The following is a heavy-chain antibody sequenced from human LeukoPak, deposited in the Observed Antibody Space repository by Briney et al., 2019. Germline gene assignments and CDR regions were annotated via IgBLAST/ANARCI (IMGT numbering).Heavy chain of an antibody. Sequence: GGSLRLSCAASGLTFSSYAMSWVRQAPGKGLEWVSVISGSGETTYYADSVKGRFTISRDNSKNTVYLRMNSLRAEDTAIYYCATMEAVANPEGFDYWGQGTLVTVSS. CDR2: ISGSGETT. D-gene: IGHD6-19*01. V-gene: IGHV3-23*01. J-gene: IGHJ4*02. CDR1: GLTFSSYA. CDR3: ATMEAVANPEGFDY.